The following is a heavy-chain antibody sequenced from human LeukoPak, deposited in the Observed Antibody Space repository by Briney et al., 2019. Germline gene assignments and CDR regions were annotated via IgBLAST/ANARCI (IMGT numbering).Heavy chain of an antibody. Sequence: AGGAPGHSFAAPGFTLSSHALSWGRPAPGEGVGWGSAICGSDDSTYYADSVKGRFTISRDNSKNTLYLQMNSLRAEDTAVYYCAKGSGGYYYGSGSYYYNWFDPWGQGTLVTVSS. CDR1: GFTLSSHA. J-gene: IGHJ5*02. V-gene: IGHV3-23*01. CDR2: ICGSDDST. CDR3: AKGSGGYYYGSGSYYYNWFDP. D-gene: IGHD3-10*01.